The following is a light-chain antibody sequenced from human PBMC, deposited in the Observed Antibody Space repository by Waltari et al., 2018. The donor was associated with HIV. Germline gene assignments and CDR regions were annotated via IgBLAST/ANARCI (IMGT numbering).Light chain of an antibody. CDR1: QAISGW. CDR2: SSS. J-gene: IGKJ1*01. V-gene: IGKV1-12*01. Sequence: DIQMTQSPFFVSATVGYRVTITCRASQAISGWLTWYQQRPEAAPKLLIYSSSTLQSGVPTRFSGGRSGANFTLTISSLQPEDFATYFCQQADGLPWTFGQGTKVEMK. CDR3: QQADGLPWT.